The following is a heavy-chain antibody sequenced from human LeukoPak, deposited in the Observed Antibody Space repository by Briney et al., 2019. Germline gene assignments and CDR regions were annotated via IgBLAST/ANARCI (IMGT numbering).Heavy chain of an antibody. CDR2: ITSSGDDI. CDR3: ASDIVATSGDF. V-gene: IGHV3-11*01. Sequence: GGSLRLSCAASGFTFSDYYMSWISQAPGKGLEWVAYITSSGDDIYYADSVKGRFTISRDNAKNGLFLRMSSLRVEDTATYYCASDIVATSGDFWGQGTLVSVSS. J-gene: IGHJ4*02. D-gene: IGHD5-12*01. CDR1: GFTFSDYY.